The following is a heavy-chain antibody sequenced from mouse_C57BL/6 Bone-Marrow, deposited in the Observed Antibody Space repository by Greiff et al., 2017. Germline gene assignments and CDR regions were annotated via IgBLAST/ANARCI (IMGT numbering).Heavy chain of an antibody. J-gene: IGHJ4*01. V-gene: IGHV5-6*01. Sequence: EVMLVESGGDLVKPGGSLKLSCAASGFTFSSYGMSWVRQTPDKRLEWVATISSGGSYTYYPDSVTGRFTISRDKAKNTLYLQMSSRKSEDTAMYYGARELRRYYYAMDYWGQGTSVTVSS. D-gene: IGHD1-2*01. CDR1: GFTFSSYG. CDR3: ARELRRYYYAMDY. CDR2: ISSGGSYT.